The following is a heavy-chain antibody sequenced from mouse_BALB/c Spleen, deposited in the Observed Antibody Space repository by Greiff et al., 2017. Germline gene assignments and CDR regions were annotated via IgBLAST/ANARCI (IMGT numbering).Heavy chain of an antibody. CDR1: GFTFSDYG. Sequence: DVMLVESGGGLVQPGGSRKLSCAASGFTFSDYGMAWVRQAPGKGPEWVAFISNLAYSIYYADTVTGRFTISRENAKNTLYLEMSSLRSEDTAMYYCARGGYGSSYPDYWGQGTTLTVSS. CDR2: ISNLAYSI. D-gene: IGHD1-1*01. J-gene: IGHJ2*01. CDR3: ARGGYGSSYPDY. V-gene: IGHV5-15*02.